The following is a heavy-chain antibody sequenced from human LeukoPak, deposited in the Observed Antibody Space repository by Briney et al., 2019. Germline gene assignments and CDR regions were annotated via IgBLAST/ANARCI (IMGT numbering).Heavy chain of an antibody. CDR3: ARDYAPNIWVAATRGLDY. CDR1: GFTFSSYA. V-gene: IGHV3-30-3*01. D-gene: IGHD2-15*01. CDR2: ISYHGSNK. J-gene: IGHJ4*02. Sequence: PGGSLRLSCAAPGFTFSSYAMHWVRQAPGKGLEWVAVISYHGSNKYYADSVKGRFTISRDNSKNTLYLQMNSLRAEDTAVYYCARDYAPNIWVAATRGLDYWGQGTLVTVSS.